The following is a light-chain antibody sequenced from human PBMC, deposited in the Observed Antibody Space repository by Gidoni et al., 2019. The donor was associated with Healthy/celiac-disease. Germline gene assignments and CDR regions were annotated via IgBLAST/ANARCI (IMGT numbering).Light chain of an antibody. CDR3: QQRSNWLIT. V-gene: IGKV3-11*01. CDR2: EAS. CDR1: QSLSSY. Sequence: TQSPATLSLSLGKRATLSCRASQSLSSYLSWYQQRPGQTPMLLIYEASNRATCIPARFSGGGSGTDFTLSISSLEPENFAVYYCQQRSNWLITFGQETRLEIK. J-gene: IGKJ5*01.